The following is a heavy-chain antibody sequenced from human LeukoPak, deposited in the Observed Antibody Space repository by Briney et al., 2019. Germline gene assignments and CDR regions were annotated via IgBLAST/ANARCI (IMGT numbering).Heavy chain of an antibody. CDR3: ARADVVYYYDSSGYPFGY. V-gene: IGHV3-7*01. CDR1: GGSISSYY. CDR2: IKQDGSEK. J-gene: IGHJ4*02. Sequence: ETLSLTCTVSGGSISSYYWSWVRQAPGKGLEWVANIKQDGSEKYYVDSVKGRFTISRDNAKNSLYLQMNSLRAEDTAVYYCARADVVYYYDSSGYPFGYWGQGTLVTVSS. D-gene: IGHD3-22*01.